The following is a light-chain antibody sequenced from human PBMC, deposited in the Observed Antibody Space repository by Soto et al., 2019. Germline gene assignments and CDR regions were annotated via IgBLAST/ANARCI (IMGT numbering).Light chain of an antibody. CDR2: DVT. J-gene: IGLJ3*02. CDR3: CSYAGTYTWV. Sequence: QSALTQPRSVSGSPGQSVTMSCTGTSSDVGGYNYVSWYQQDPGKAPKLMIYDVTERPSGVPDRFSGSKSGNTASLTISGLQAEAEADYYCCSYAGTYTWVFGGGTKLTVL. CDR1: SSDVGGYNY. V-gene: IGLV2-11*01.